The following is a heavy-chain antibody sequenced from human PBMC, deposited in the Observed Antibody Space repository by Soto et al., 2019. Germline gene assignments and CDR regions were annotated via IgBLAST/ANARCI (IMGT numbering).Heavy chain of an antibody. V-gene: IGHV3-30-3*01. J-gene: IGHJ6*02. D-gene: IGHD2-8*01. Sequence: QVQLVESGGGVVQPGRSLRLSCAASGFTFSSYAMHWVRQAPGKGLEWVAVISYDGSNKYYADSVKGRFTISRDNSKNTLYLQMNSLRAEDTAVYYCARAFPIYCTNGVCSEVNYYGMDVWGQGTTVTVSS. CDR2: ISYDGSNK. CDR1: GFTFSSYA. CDR3: ARAFPIYCTNGVCSEVNYYGMDV.